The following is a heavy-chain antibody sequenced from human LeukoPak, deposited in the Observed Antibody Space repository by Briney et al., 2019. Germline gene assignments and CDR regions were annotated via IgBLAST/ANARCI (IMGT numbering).Heavy chain of an antibody. Sequence: SETLSLTCTVSGGSISSGGYYWSWIRKPPGKGLEWIGYIYHSGSTYYNPSLKSRVTISVDTSKNQFSLKLSSVTAADTAVYYCARVGSAYYDSSSRKMRGYYYGMDVWGQGTTVTVSS. J-gene: IGHJ6*02. D-gene: IGHD3-22*01. CDR2: IYHSGST. CDR1: GGSISSGGYY. CDR3: ARVGSAYYDSSSRKMRGYYYGMDV. V-gene: IGHV4-30-2*01.